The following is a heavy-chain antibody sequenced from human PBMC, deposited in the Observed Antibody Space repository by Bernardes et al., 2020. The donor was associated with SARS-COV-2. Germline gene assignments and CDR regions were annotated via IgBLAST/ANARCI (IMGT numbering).Heavy chain of an antibody. J-gene: IGHJ4*02. CDR2: INPTGSSK. Sequence: ASVKVCCKASGFTFSSYYMHWVRQAPGQGLEWMGIINPTGSSKTYAQRFQGRVTMTRDTSTSTVYMELSSLRSEDTAVYYCGRVGQGFSNYGGDYWGQGSLVTVSS. CDR1: GFTFSSYY. CDR3: GRVGQGFSNYGGDY. V-gene: IGHV1-46*03. D-gene: IGHD4-4*01.